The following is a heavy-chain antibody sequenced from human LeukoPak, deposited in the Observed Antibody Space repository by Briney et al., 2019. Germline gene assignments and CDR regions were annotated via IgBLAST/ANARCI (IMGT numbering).Heavy chain of an antibody. CDR2: IYYSGST. V-gene: IGHV4-59*01. CDR3: AKAEDCGGGLYSQRFDP. Sequence: SETLSLTCTVSGGSISSYYWSWIRQPPGKGLEWIGYIYYSGSTNYNPSLKSRVTISVDTSKNQFSLKLSSVTAADTAVYYCAKAEDCGGGLYSQRFDPLGQGTLVTVSS. CDR1: GGSISSYY. D-gene: IGHD2-21*01. J-gene: IGHJ5*01.